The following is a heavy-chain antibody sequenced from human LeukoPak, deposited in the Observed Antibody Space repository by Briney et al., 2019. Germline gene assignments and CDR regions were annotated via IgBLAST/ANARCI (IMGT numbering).Heavy chain of an antibody. J-gene: IGHJ4*02. CDR1: GFTFDDYA. CDR3: AKDLRGSGTNPWDY. CDR2: ISWNSGSI. D-gene: IGHD3-10*01. Sequence: GRSLRLSCAASGFTFDDYAMHWVRQAPGKGLEGVSGISWNSGSIGYADSVKGRFTISRDNAKNSLYLQMNSLRAEDTALYYCAKDLRGSGTNPWDYWGQGTLVTVSS. V-gene: IGHV3-9*01.